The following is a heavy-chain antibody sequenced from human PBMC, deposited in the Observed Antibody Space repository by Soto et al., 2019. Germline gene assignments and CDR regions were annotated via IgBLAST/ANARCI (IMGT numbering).Heavy chain of an antibody. D-gene: IGHD2-21*01. CDR3: ARDGGCDGVDCNNLFDP. J-gene: IGHJ5*02. Sequence: LRLSCEASGITFSNYAMSWVRQGPGKGLEWVSVISGHGGSAYYADSVKGRFTVSRDNSKNTLYLEMNSLRAEDTAVYYCARDGGCDGVDCNNLFDPWGQGTLVTVSS. CDR1: GITFSNYA. V-gene: IGHV3-23*01. CDR2: ISGHGGSA.